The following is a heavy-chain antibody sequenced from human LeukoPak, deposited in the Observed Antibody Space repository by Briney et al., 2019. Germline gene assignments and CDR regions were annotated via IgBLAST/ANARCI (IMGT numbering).Heavy chain of an antibody. CDR1: GFKFSSYD. Sequence: GGSLRLSCAASGFKFSSYDLHWVRQVPGKGLEWVAYIAYDGGNTYYTDSVKGRFTISRDNARNSLFLQMSSLRDDDTAVYYCARDSFDSGSSPSDFWGQGTLVTVSS. CDR2: IAYDGGNT. V-gene: IGHV3-30*03. D-gene: IGHD3-9*01. CDR3: ARDSFDSGSSPSDF. J-gene: IGHJ4*02.